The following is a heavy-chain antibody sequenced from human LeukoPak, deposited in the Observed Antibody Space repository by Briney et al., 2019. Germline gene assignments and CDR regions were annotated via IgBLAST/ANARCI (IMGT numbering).Heavy chain of an antibody. J-gene: IGHJ4*02. Sequence: ASVKVSCKASGYTFTSYGISWVRQAPGQGLEWMGWISAYNGNTNYAQKLQARVTMTTDASTSTAYMELRSLRSDDTAVYYCARALYYYDPVDYWGQGTLVTVSS. D-gene: IGHD3-22*01. V-gene: IGHV1-18*01. CDR2: ISAYNGNT. CDR3: ARALYYYDPVDY. CDR1: GYTFTSYG.